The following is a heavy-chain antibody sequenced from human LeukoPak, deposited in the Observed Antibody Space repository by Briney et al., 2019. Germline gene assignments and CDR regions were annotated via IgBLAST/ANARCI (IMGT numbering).Heavy chain of an antibody. D-gene: IGHD6-19*01. CDR3: AKREGQWLPD. Sequence: GGSLRLSCAASGFTFSSYGRHWVRQAPGKGREWVAVISYDGSNKYYADSVKGRFTISRDNSKNTLYLQMNSLRAEDTAVYYCAKREGQWLPDWGQGTLVTVSS. CDR2: ISYDGSNK. CDR1: GFTFSSYG. V-gene: IGHV3-30*18. J-gene: IGHJ4*02.